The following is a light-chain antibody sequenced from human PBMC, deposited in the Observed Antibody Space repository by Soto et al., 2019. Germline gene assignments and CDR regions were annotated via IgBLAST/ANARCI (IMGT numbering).Light chain of an antibody. CDR2: GAS. CDR3: HHFGSSRNT. CDR1: ESVTGKQ. V-gene: IGKV3-20*01. Sequence: EIVLSQSPGTLSLSPGERATLSCRASESVTGKQLAWYQQGRGQAPWLVIYGASSRATGIPDRFSGSGSGTDFTLTISRLEPEDFAVYYCHHFGSSRNTFGQGTRLEIK. J-gene: IGKJ5*01.